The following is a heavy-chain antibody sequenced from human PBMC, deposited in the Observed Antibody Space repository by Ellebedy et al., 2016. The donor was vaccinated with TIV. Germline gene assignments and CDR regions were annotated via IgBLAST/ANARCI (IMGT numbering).Heavy chain of an antibody. J-gene: IGHJ4*02. CDR1: GFTFSNYA. Sequence: GESLKISCTASGFTFSNYAMSWVRQAPGKGLEWVSGFGVSGDTTYYADSVKGRFTISRDNSKNTLYLQMNSLRVEDTAIYYCARGKSGTYINHAFDSWGQGTLVTVSS. V-gene: IGHV3-23*01. CDR2: FGVSGDTT. CDR3: ARGKSGTYINHAFDS. D-gene: IGHD1-14*01.